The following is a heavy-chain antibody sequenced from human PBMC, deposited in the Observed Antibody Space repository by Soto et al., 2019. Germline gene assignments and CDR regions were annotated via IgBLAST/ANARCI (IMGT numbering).Heavy chain of an antibody. D-gene: IGHD2-15*01. CDR3: ARADCSGGSCYNFDY. CDR1: GGSISSGGYY. CDR2: IYYSGST. J-gene: IGHJ4*02. Sequence: PSETLSLTCTVSGGSISSGGYYWSWIRQHPGKGLEWIGYIYYSGSTYYNPSLKSRVTISVDTSKNQFSLKLSSVTAADMAVYYCARADCSGGSCYNFDYWGQGTLVTVSS. V-gene: IGHV4-31*03.